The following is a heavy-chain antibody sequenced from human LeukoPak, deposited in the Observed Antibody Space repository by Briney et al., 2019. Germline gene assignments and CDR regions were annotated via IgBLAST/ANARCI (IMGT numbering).Heavy chain of an antibody. CDR1: GHTFTSYD. CDR3: ARWGGKQLDTDFDY. D-gene: IGHD6-13*01. CDR2: MNPNSGDA. Sequence: ASVKVSCKASGHTFTSYDINWVRQATGQGLEWMGWMNPNSGDAGNAQKFQGRVTMTRDTSISTAYMELSSLISEDTAVYYCARWGGKQLDTDFDYWGQGTLVTVSS. V-gene: IGHV1-8*01. J-gene: IGHJ4*02.